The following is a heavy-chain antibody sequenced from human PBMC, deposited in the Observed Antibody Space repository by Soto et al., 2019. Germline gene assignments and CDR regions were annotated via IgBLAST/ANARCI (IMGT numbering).Heavy chain of an antibody. CDR3: ARGPWLRHLRGYYFDY. D-gene: IGHD5-12*01. V-gene: IGHV4-34*01. Sequence: KLSETLSLTCAVYGGSFSVYYWSGIRQPPGKGLEWIGEINHSGSTNYNPSLKSRVTISVDTSKNQFSLKLSSVTAADTAVYYCARGPWLRHLRGYYFDYWGQGTLVTVSS. CDR1: GGSFSVYY. CDR2: INHSGST. J-gene: IGHJ4*02.